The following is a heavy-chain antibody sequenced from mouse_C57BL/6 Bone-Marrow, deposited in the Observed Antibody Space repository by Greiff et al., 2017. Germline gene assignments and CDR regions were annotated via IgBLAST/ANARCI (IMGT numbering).Heavy chain of an antibody. D-gene: IGHD2-3*01. CDR3: ARWRWFYAMDY. J-gene: IGHJ4*01. CDR1: GYTFTSYW. V-gene: IGHV1-7*01. Sequence: QVQLKESGAELAKPGASVTLSCKASGYTFTSYWMHWVKQRPGQGLEWIGYINPSSGYTKYNQKFKDKATLTADKSSSTAYMQLSSLTYEDSAVYYCARWRWFYAMDYWGQGTSVTVSS. CDR2: INPSSGYT.